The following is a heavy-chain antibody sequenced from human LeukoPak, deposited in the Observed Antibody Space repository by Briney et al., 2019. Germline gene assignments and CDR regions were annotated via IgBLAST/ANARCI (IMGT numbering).Heavy chain of an antibody. CDR1: GGSITSSSYY. D-gene: IGHD5-24*01. J-gene: IGHJ4*02. V-gene: IGHV4-39*01. Sequence: SETLSLTCTVSGGSITSSSYYWGWIRQPPGKGLQWIGSFYYSGSTYYNPSLKSRVTKYVDTSKNQFSLKLSSVTAADTAVYYCARGRRDGYNLEYFDKWGQGTLVTVSS. CDR3: ARGRRDGYNLEYFDK. CDR2: FYYSGST.